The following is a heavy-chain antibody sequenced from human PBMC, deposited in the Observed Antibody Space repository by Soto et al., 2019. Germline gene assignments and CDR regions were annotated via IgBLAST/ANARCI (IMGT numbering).Heavy chain of an antibody. CDR3: AREGLERRLIAFDI. Sequence: QVQLVESGGGMVQPGRSLRLSCAASGFTFSSYAMHWVRQAPGKGLEWVAVISYDGSNKYYADSVKGRFTISRDNSKNTLYLQMNSLRAEDTAVYYCAREGLERRLIAFDIWGQGTMVTVSS. CDR1: GFTFSSYA. J-gene: IGHJ3*02. D-gene: IGHD1-1*01. V-gene: IGHV3-30-3*01. CDR2: ISYDGSNK.